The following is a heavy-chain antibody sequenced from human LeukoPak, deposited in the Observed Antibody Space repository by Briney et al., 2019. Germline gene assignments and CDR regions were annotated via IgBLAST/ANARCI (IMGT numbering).Heavy chain of an antibody. CDR3: ARESNYDYVWGSYRSYYFDY. D-gene: IGHD3-16*02. J-gene: IGHJ4*02. CDR1: GFTVSSNY. CDR2: IYSGGST. V-gene: IGHV3-53*01. Sequence: GGSLRLSCAASGFTVSSNYMSWVRQAPGKGLEWVSVIYSGGSTYYADSVKGRFTISRDNSKNTLYLQMNSLRAEDTAVYYCARESNYDYVWGSYRSYYFDYWGQGTLVTVSS.